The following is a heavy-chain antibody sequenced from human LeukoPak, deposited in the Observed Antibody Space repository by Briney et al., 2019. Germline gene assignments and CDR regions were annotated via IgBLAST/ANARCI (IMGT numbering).Heavy chain of an antibody. Sequence: GSLRLSCAASGFTFSSYGTHWVRQAPGKGLEWVAVIWYDGSNKYYADSVKGRFTISRDNSKNTLYLQMNGLRAEDTAVYYCARMISGSQVYFDYWGQGTLVTVSS. D-gene: IGHD1-26*01. CDR2: IWYDGSNK. J-gene: IGHJ4*02. CDR3: ARMISGSQVYFDY. CDR1: GFTFSSYG. V-gene: IGHV3-33*01.